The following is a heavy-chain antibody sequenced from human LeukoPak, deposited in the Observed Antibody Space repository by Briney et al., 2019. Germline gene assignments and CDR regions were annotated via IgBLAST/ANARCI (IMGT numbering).Heavy chain of an antibody. Sequence: SQTLSLTCTLSGDSVSSNSAAWNWIRQSPSRGLEWLGRTYYRSKWYNDYAVSVKSRITINPDTSKNQFSLQLNSVTPEDTAVYYCARDERVTVTSSPWFDPWGQGTLVTVSS. V-gene: IGHV6-1*01. CDR3: ARDERVTVTSSPWFDP. J-gene: IGHJ5*02. CDR2: TYYRSKWYN. CDR1: GDSVSSNSAA. D-gene: IGHD4-17*01.